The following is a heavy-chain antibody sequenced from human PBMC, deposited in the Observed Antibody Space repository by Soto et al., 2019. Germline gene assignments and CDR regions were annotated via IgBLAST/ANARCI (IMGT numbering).Heavy chain of an antibody. Sequence: SETLSLTCAVSGGCFSGYYWCWIRHRQGPGLEWVGEINHSGSTNYNPSLKNRVTISVDTSKNQFSLKLSSVTAADTAVYYCARGDQKSNGYYSYYYYYYGMDDWGQGTTVTVSS. J-gene: IGHJ6*02. CDR3: ARGDQKSNGYYSYYYYYYGMDD. D-gene: IGHD3-22*01. V-gene: IGHV4-34*01. CDR2: INHSGST. CDR1: GGCFSGYY.